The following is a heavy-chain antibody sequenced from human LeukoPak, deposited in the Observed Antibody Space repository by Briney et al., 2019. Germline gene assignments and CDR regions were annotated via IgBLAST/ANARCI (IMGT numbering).Heavy chain of an antibody. CDR3: GRGSRETTKFYYYYMDV. CDR1: GFPFSDYA. CDR2: VSDSGSTT. D-gene: IGHD3-10*01. J-gene: IGHJ6*03. Sequence: PGGTLRLSCTASGFPFSDYAMNWVRQAPGEGLEWVAGVSDSGSTTYSADSVKGRFTISRDDSKNTLYLHMNSLRVDDTAIYYCGRGSRETTKFYYYYMDVWGKGTTVIVSS. V-gene: IGHV3-23*01.